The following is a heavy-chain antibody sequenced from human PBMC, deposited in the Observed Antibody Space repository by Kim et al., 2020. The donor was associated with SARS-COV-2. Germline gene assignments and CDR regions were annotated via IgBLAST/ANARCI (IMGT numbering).Heavy chain of an antibody. Sequence: GGSLRLSCAASGFTFSSYGMHWVRQAPGKGLEWVAVISYDGSNKYYADSVKGRFTISRENSKNTLYLQMNSLRGEHTAVYYCARDVGWGYYYVWGNYPTYYYYSIYVCGQGTTFTLSS. CDR2: ISYDGSNK. D-gene: IGHD3-16*02. J-gene: IGHJ6*02. V-gene: IGHV3-33*05. CDR3: ARDVGWGYYYVWGNYPTYYYYSIYV. CDR1: GFTFSSYG.